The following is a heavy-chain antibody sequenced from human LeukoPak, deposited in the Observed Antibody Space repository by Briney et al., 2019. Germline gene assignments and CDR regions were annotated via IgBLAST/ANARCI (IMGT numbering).Heavy chain of an antibody. CDR2: IFHSGST. Sequence: SETLSLTCSVSDYSISSGDYYWGWIRQPPGTGLEWIGSIFHSGSTYYNPSLKSRVTISVDTSKNQFSLKLRSVTAADTAVYYCARVTGYMIEDYFDYWGQGTLVTVSS. J-gene: IGHJ4*02. V-gene: IGHV4-38-2*02. CDR1: DYSISSGDYY. D-gene: IGHD3-22*01. CDR3: ARVTGYMIEDYFDY.